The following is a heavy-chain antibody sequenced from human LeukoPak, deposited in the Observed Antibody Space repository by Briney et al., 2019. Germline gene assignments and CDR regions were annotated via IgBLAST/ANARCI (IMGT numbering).Heavy chain of an antibody. CDR1: GGSIRSNTYY. CDR2: IYYSGST. Sequence: PSETLSLTCTVSGGSIRSNTYYWGWIRRPPGKGLEWIGSIYYSGSTYYNPSLKSRVTISVDTSKNQFSLKLSSVTAADAAVYYCATLRDGYNLGLYNYYMDVWGKGTTVTISS. V-gene: IGHV4-39*01. J-gene: IGHJ6*03. CDR3: ATLRDGYNLGLYNYYMDV. D-gene: IGHD5-24*01.